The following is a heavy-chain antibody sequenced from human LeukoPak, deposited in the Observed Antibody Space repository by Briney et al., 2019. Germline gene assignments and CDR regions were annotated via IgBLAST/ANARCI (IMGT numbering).Heavy chain of an antibody. V-gene: IGHV3-23*01. CDR1: RFTFSSYA. Sequence: GGSLRLSCAASRFTFSSYAMSWVRQAPGKGLEWVSAISGGGGSTYYADSVKGRFTISRDNSKDTLYLQMNSLRAEDTAVYYCAKDRRYSSSPRDIDYWGQGTLVTVSS. J-gene: IGHJ4*02. CDR2: ISGGGGST. D-gene: IGHD6-13*01. CDR3: AKDRRYSSSPRDIDY.